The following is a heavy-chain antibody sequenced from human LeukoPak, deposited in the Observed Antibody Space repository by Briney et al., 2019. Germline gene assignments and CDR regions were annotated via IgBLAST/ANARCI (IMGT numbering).Heavy chain of an antibody. CDR2: IYYSGST. CDR1: GGSISSSPYY. Sequence: SETLSLTCTVSGGSISSSPYYWGWIRQPPGKGLEWIGTIYYSGSTYYNPSLKSRVTISVDTSKNQFSLKLSSVTATDTAVYYCARAGYSGSDFSVWGKGSTVTVSS. CDR3: ARAGYSGSDFSV. D-gene: IGHD5-12*01. V-gene: IGHV4-39*07. J-gene: IGHJ6*04.